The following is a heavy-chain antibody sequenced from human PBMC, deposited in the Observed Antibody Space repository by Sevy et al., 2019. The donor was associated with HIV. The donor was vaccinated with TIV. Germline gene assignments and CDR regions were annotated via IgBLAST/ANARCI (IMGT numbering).Heavy chain of an antibody. D-gene: IGHD1-26*01. V-gene: IGHV3-30*14. CDR1: GFTFSSYT. CDR2: ISYDGSRK. CDR3: ARDLALSGSYSWLAY. J-gene: IGHJ4*02. Sequence: GGSLRLSCAASGFTFSSYTMHWVRQAPGKGLEWVAFISYDGSRKDYADSVKGRFTISRDNSKNTLYLQMNNLRAEDKAVFYCARDLALSGSYSWLAYWGQGTLVTVSS.